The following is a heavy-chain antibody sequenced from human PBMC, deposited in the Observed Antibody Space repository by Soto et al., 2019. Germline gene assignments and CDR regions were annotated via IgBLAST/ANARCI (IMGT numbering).Heavy chain of an antibody. CDR1: GFLFDTYG. Sequence: GGTLRLSCVASGFLFDTYGMHRVRQTPGKGLEWVAIISYDGSHKEYADSVKGRFAISRDNSENTLYLQMNNLGVEETALYYCATSASSDHWGQGT. V-gene: IGHV3-30*03. D-gene: IGHD1-26*01. J-gene: IGHJ4*02. CDR2: ISYDGSHK. CDR3: ATSASSDH.